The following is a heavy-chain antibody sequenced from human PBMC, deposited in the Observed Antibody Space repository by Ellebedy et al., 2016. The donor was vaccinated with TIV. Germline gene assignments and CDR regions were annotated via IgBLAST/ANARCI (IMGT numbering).Heavy chain of an antibody. J-gene: IGHJ5*02. Sequence: GSLRLSCTVSGDSISRSSSYWGWIRQPPQKGLEWIGSIYYTGSTFYNPSLKSRVTISVDTSKSQFSLRLTSVTAADTAVYYCARWFGELLYVRWFDPWGQGTLVTVSS. CDR3: ARWFGELLYVRWFDP. D-gene: IGHD3-10*01. CDR2: IYYTGST. CDR1: GDSISRSSSY. V-gene: IGHV4-39*01.